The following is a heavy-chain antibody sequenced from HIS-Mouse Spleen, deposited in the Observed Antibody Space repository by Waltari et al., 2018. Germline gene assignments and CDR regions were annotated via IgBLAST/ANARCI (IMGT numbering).Heavy chain of an antibody. CDR2: ISSSSSYI. CDR1: GFTLCSSC. D-gene: IGHD6-13*01. J-gene: IGHJ4*02. CDR3: ARVRVIAAAGLDY. V-gene: IGHV3-21*01. Sequence: EVQLVESGGGLVKPGGSLRLSCAASGFTLCSSCINWVRSAPGKGLEWVSSISSSSSYIYYADSVKGRFTISRDNAKNSLYLQMNSLRAEDTAVYYCARVRVIAAAGLDYWGQGTLVTVSS.